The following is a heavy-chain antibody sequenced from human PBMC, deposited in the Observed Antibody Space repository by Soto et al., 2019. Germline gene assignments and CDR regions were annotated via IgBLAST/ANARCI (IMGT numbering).Heavy chain of an antibody. CDR1: GDSVSSNSAA. CDR2: TYYRSKWYN. J-gene: IGHJ6*02. Sequence: SQTLSLTCAISGDSVSSNSAAWNWIRQSPSRGLEWLGRTYYRSKWYNDYAVSVKSRITINPDTSKNQFSLQLNSVTPEDTAVYYCARGSIVAGPSKESYYYGMDVWGQGTTVTVSS. V-gene: IGHV6-1*01. D-gene: IGHD2-21*01. CDR3: ARGSIVAGPSKESYYYGMDV.